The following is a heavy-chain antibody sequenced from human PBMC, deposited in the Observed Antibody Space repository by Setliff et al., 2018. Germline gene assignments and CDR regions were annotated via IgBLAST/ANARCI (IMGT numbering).Heavy chain of an antibody. D-gene: IGHD2-15*01. V-gene: IGHV1-46*01. CDR1: GYSFTRHY. J-gene: IGHJ6*02. CDR3: ARDLGDVVVVPSTTGYYHGMDV. CDR2: VNPNDGST. Sequence: GASVKVSCKTSGYSFTRHYLHWVRQAPGQGLEWMGMVNPNDGSTRYAQKFQGRVTMTRDTSTSSVYMELSSLRSEDTAVYYCARDLGDVVVVPSTTGYYHGMDVWGQGTTVTVSS.